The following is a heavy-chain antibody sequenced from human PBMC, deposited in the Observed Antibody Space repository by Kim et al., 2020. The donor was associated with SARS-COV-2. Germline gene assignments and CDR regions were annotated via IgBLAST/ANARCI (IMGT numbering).Heavy chain of an antibody. V-gene: IGHV3-23*01. CDR3: AKDPSSPYSGSYYEWFDP. J-gene: IGHJ5*02. Sequence: GRFTISRDNSKNTLYLKMNSLRAEDTAVYYCAKDPSSPYSGSYYEWFDPWGQGTLVTVSS. D-gene: IGHD1-26*01.